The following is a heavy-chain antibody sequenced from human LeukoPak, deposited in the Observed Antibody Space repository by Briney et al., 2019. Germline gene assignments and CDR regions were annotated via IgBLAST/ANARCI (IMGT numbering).Heavy chain of an antibody. CDR3: ARDRPFLPNSGDP. V-gene: IGHV1-18*01. J-gene: IGHJ5*02. CDR1: GYTFTNYG. Sequence: ASVKDSCKASGYTFTNYGISWVRQAPGQGLEWMGWISAYNGNTYYAQQLQGRVTMTTETSTSTAYMELRSLRSDDTAVYYCARDRPFLPNSGDPWGQGTLVTVSS. D-gene: IGHD1-26*01. CDR2: ISAYNGNT.